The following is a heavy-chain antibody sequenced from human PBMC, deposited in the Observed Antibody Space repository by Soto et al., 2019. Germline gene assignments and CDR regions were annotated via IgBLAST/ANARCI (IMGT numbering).Heavy chain of an antibody. V-gene: IGHV1-8*01. CDR1: GYTFTSYD. CDR3: ARGSFYSSSWDNNYYYYYMDA. D-gene: IGHD6-13*01. J-gene: IGHJ6*03. Sequence: ASVKVSCKASGYTFTSYDINWVRQATGQGLEWMGWMNPNSGNTGYAQKFQGRVTMTRNTSISTAYMELSSLRSEDTAVYYCARGSFYSSSWDNNYYYYYMDAWGKGTPVTASS. CDR2: MNPNSGNT.